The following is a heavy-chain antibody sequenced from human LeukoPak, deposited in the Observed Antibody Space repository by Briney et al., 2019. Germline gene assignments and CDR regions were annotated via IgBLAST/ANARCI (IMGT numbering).Heavy chain of an antibody. D-gene: IGHD6-6*01. CDR2: ISSSGRTT. CDR3: ARDPYSSTWSYGMDV. Sequence: PGGSLRLSCAASGFTFSSHEMNWVRQAPGKGMEWVSYISSSGRTTNYADSVKGRFTISRDNAKNSLFLQMNTLRAEDTAVYYCARDPYSSTWSYGMDVWGQGTTVTVSS. V-gene: IGHV3-48*03. CDR1: GFTFSSHE. J-gene: IGHJ6*02.